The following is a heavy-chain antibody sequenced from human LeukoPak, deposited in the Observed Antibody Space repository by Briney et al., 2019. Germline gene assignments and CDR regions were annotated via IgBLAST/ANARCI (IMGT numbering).Heavy chain of an antibody. V-gene: IGHV3-23*01. CDR3: AKYGRSGYSSGMDV. CDR1: GFTFSTYA. Sequence: GGSLRLSCAASGFTFSTYAMTWVRQAPGKGLEWVSTINVSGGSTYYADSVKGRFTISRDNSKNTLYLQMNSLRTEDTAVYYCAKYGRSGYSSGMDVWGQGTTVTVSS. CDR2: INVSGGST. J-gene: IGHJ6*02. D-gene: IGHD2-15*01.